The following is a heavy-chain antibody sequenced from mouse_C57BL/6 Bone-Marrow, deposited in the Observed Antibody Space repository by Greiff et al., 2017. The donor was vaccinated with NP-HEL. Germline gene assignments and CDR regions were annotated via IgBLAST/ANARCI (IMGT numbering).Heavy chain of an antibody. CDR1: GFTFSSYA. CDR3: AREGAVQALFAY. Sequence: DVMLVESGGGLVKPGGSLKLSCAASGFTFSSYAMSWVRQTPEKRLEWVATISDGGSYTYYPDNVKGRFTISRDNAKNNLYLQMSHLKSEDTAMYYCAREGAVQALFAYWGQGTLVTVSA. J-gene: IGHJ3*01. CDR2: ISDGGSYT. V-gene: IGHV5-4*01. D-gene: IGHD3-2*02.